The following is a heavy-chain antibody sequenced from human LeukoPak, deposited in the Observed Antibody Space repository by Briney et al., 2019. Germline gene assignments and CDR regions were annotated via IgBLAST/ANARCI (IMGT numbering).Heavy chain of an antibody. CDR1: GGSFSGYY. J-gene: IGHJ4*02. Sequence: NTSETLSLTCAVYGGSFSGYYWSWIRQPPGKGLEWIGEINHSGSTNYNPSLKSRVTISVDKSKNQFSLKLSSVTAADTAVYYCARDAYDSSGYSFDYWGQGTLVTVSS. CDR3: ARDAYDSSGYSFDY. D-gene: IGHD3-22*01. CDR2: INHSGST. V-gene: IGHV4-34*01.